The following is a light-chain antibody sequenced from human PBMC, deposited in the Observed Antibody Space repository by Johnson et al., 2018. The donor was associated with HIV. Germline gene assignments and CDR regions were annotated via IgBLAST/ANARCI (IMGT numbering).Light chain of an antibody. J-gene: IGLJ1*01. CDR2: DNN. V-gene: IGLV1-51*01. CDR1: SSNIGNNY. Sequence: QLVLTQPPSVSAAPGQKVTISCSGSSSNIGNNYVSWYQQLPGTAPKLLIYDNNKRPSGIPDRFSGSKSGTSATLGITGLQTGDEADYYCGTWDSTLSAGGYVFGTGTKFTVL. CDR3: GTWDSTLSAGGYV.